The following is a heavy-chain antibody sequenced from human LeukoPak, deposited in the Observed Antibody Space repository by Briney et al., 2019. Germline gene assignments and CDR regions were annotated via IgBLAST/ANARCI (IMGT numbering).Heavy chain of an antibody. D-gene: IGHD6-13*01. V-gene: IGHV3-66*02. Sequence: GGSLRLSCAASGFTFSTYAMSWVRQAPGKGLEWVSVIYSGGSTYYADSVKGRFTISRDNSKNTLYLQMNSLRAEDTAVYYCARDSIAAAGTDFDYWGQGTLVTVSS. CDR3: ARDSIAAAGTDFDY. J-gene: IGHJ4*02. CDR2: IYSGGST. CDR1: GFTFSTYA.